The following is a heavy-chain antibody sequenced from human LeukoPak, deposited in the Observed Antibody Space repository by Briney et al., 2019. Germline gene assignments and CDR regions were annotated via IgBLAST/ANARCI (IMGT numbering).Heavy chain of an antibody. CDR2: VSHSGST. J-gene: IGHJ4*02. CDR3: ARERIERYTYASSDFDY. CDR1: GYSISSDYY. Sequence: TSETLSLTCTVSGYSISSDYYWGWIRQPPGKGLGWIASVSHSGSTYYNPSLKSRFTISVDTSKNQFSLKVTSLTAADTALYYCARERIERYTYASSDFDYWGRGTLVTVSS. V-gene: IGHV4-38-2*02. D-gene: IGHD5-18*01.